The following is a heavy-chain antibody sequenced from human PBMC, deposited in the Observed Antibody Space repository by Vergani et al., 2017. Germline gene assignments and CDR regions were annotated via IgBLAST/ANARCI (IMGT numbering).Heavy chain of an antibody. CDR3: ARSRIYYGAGSPDY. CDR2: VSFRGDN. V-gene: IGHV4-59*02. CDR1: GASVHSYY. J-gene: IGHJ4*02. Sequence: VKLQESGPGLVQPSETLSLTCTVSGASVHSYYWSWIRQPPGKGLEWMGYVSFRGDNHYDPSVKGRMTISLNTSSNQFSLYLTSVTAADTAVYYCARSRIYYGAGSPDYWGQGTLVTVSS. D-gene: IGHD3-10*01.